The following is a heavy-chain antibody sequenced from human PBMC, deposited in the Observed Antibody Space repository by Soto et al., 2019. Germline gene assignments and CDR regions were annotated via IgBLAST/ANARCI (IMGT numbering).Heavy chain of an antibody. Sequence: SETLSHTCTVSGGSISSYYWSWIRQPPGKGLEWIGYIYYSGSTNYNPSLKSRVTISVDTSKNQFSLKLSSVTAADTAVYYCARRVSGYSYYYYYMDVWGKGTTVIVSS. CDR2: IYYSGST. J-gene: IGHJ6*03. D-gene: IGHD5-12*01. V-gene: IGHV4-59*01. CDR1: GGSISSYY. CDR3: ARRVSGYSYYYYYMDV.